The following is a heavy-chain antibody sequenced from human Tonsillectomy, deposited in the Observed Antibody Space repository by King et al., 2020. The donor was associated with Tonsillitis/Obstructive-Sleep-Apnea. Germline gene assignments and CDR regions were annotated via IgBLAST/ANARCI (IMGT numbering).Heavy chain of an antibody. V-gene: IGHV3-48*02. Sequence: VQLVESGGGLVQPGGSLRLSCAASGFTFSSYSMNWFRQAPGKGLAWFSYISSSGSTIYYADSVKGRFTISRDNAKNSLYLQMNSLRDEDTAVYYCASLWIQVDSWGQGTLVTVSS. CDR1: GFTFSSYS. CDR2: ISSSGSTI. D-gene: IGHD5-18*01. J-gene: IGHJ4*02. CDR3: ASLWIQVDS.